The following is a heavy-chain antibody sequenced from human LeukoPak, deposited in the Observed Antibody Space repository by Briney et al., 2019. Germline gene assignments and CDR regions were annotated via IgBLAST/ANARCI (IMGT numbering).Heavy chain of an antibody. CDR2: IYYSGST. V-gene: IGHV4-39*01. D-gene: IGHD5-24*01. CDR1: GGSISSSSYY. CDR3: ARDNRDGYLIG. Sequence: SETLSLTCTVSGGSISSSSYYWGWIRQPPGKGLEWIGSIYYSGSTYYNPSLKSRVTISVDTSKNQFSLKLSSVTAADTAVYYCARDNRDGYLIGWGQGTLVIVSS. J-gene: IGHJ4*02.